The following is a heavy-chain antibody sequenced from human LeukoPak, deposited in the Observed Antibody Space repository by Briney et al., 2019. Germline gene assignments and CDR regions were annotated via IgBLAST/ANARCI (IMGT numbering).Heavy chain of an antibody. J-gene: IGHJ3*01. V-gene: IGHV3-73*01. CDR2: IRSKANSYAT. CDR3: AMKAVPRPRLHDAFDF. CDR1: GFTFSGSA. D-gene: IGHD5-24*01. Sequence: GGSLRLSCAASGFTFSGSAMHWVRQVSGKGLEWVGRIRSKANSYATAYAASVKGRFTISRDNSKNTLYLQMNSLRADDTAVYYCAMKAVPRPRLHDAFDFWGQGTVVSVSS.